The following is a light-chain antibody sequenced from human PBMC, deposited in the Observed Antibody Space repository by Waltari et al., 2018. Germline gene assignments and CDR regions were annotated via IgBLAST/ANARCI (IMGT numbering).Light chain of an antibody. V-gene: IGLV1-40*01. CDR1: GSNIGAGYD. CDR3: QSYDTSLRVV. CDR2: GGN. J-gene: IGLJ2*01. Sequence: QSVLTQPPSVSGAPGQRVTISCTGSGSNIGAGYDTHWYQQLPGKAPRLLIDGGNTRPFGVPDRVFGSQSGTSASLAITGLQAEDEGDYYCQSYDTSLRVVFGGGTKLTVL.